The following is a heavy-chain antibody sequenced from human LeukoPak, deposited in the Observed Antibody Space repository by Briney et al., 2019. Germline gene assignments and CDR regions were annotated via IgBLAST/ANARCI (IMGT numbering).Heavy chain of an antibody. D-gene: IGHD5-24*01. CDR1: GGSISSYY. V-gene: IGHV4-59*01. J-gene: IGHJ4*02. CDR3: ARGSRDGYNWDY. Sequence: SETLSLTCTVSGGSISSYYWSWIQQPPGKGLEWIGHIYYSGSTNYNPSLKSRVTISVDTSKNQFSLKLSSVTAADTAVYYCARGSRDGYNWDYWGQGTLVTVSS. CDR2: IYYSGST.